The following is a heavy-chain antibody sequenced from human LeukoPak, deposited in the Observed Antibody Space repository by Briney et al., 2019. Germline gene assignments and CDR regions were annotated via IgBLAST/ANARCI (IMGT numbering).Heavy chain of an antibody. CDR3: ARVHLVFYYGSGRPYYFDF. D-gene: IGHD3-10*01. CDR1: GGSIRSYY. J-gene: IGHJ4*02. CDR2: IYYSGST. Sequence: PSETLSLTCTVSGGSIRSYYWSWIRQPPGKGLEWIGYIYYSGSTNYNPSLKSRVTISVDTSKNQFSLKLTSVTAADTAVYYCARVHLVFYYGSGRPYYFDFWGQGTLVTVSS. V-gene: IGHV4-59*12.